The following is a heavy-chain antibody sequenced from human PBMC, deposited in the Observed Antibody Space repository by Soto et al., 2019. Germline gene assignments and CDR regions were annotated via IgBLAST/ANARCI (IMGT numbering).Heavy chain of an antibody. V-gene: IGHV1-69*06. CDR1: GGTFSSYA. CDR2: IIPIFGTA. J-gene: IGHJ4*02. Sequence: SVKVSCKASGGTFSSYAISWVRQAPGHGLEWMGGIIPIFGTANYAQKFQGRVTITADKSTSTAYMELSSLRSEDTAVYYCARASYEYCSGGSCYPYSSGWYQHAYHYWDQGTLLTVSS. D-gene: IGHD2-15*01. CDR3: ARASYEYCSGGSCYPYSSGWYQHAYHY.